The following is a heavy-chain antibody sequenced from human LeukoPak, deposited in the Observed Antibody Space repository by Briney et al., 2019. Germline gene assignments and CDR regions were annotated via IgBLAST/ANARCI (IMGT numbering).Heavy chain of an antibody. D-gene: IGHD5/OR15-5a*01. CDR3: AREPSTSPWFDP. J-gene: IGHJ5*02. V-gene: IGHV3-7*03. Sequence: GESLRLSCTASAFAFSNHAMSWVRQAPGKGLEWVAKIKQDGSEKYYGDSVKGRCTMPRDNAKNSLYLQMNSLRAEDTAVYYCAREPSTSPWFDPWGQGTLVTVSS. CDR1: AFAFSNHA. CDR2: IKQDGSEK.